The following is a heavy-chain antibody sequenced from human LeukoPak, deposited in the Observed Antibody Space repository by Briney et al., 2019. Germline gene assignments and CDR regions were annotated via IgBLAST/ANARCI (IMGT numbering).Heavy chain of an antibody. CDR1: GGSISSYY. CDR2: IYYSGST. CDR3: ARDHGFWSGPYYYMDV. V-gene: IGHV4-59*01. J-gene: IGHJ6*03. D-gene: IGHD3-3*01. Sequence: SETLSLTCTVSGGSISSYYWSWIRQPPGKGLEWIGYIYYSGSTNYNPSLKSRVTISADTSKNQFSLKLSSVTAADTAVHYCARDHGFWSGPYYYMDVWGKGTTVTVSS.